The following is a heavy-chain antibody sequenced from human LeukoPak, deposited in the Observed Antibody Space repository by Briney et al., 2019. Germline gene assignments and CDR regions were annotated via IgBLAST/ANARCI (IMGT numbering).Heavy chain of an antibody. Sequence: PGRSLRLSCAASGFTFSSYAMHWVRQAPGKGLEWVAVISYDGNNKYYADSVKGRFTISRDNSKNTLYLQMNSLRAEDTAVYYCARDSLWFGELYSSYYFDYWGQGTLVTVSS. V-gene: IGHV3-30-3*01. J-gene: IGHJ4*02. CDR3: ARDSLWFGELYSSYYFDY. CDR2: ISYDGNNK. CDR1: GFTFSSYA. D-gene: IGHD3-10*01.